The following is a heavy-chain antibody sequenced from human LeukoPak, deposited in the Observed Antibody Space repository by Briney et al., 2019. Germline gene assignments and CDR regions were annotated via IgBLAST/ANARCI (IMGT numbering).Heavy chain of an antibody. J-gene: IGHJ5*02. D-gene: IGHD6-13*01. CDR1: GYTFTSYS. CDR2: ISAYNGNT. CDR3: ARDQYQGIAAAGTNWFDP. Sequence: GASVKVSCKASGYTFTSYSISWVRQAPGQGLEWMGWISAYNGNTNYAQKLQGRVTMTTDTSTSTAYMELRNLRSDDTAVYYCARDQYQGIAAAGTNWFDPWGQGTLVTVSS. V-gene: IGHV1-18*01.